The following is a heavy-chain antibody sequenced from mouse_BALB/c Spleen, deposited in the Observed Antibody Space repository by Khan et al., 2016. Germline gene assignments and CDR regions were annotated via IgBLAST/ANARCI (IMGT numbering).Heavy chain of an antibody. J-gene: IGHJ4*01. D-gene: IGHD2-2*01. V-gene: IGHV1-18*01. CDR3: AREGWLRRDYAMDC. Sequence: EVQLQESGPELVKPGASVKISCKTSEYTFTENTIHWVKQSHGKSLEWIGGINPKNGDTTYNQKFKDKATLTVDKSSSTAYMELCSLTSEDSAVYYCAREGWLRRDYAMDCWGQGTSVSVSS. CDR2: INPKNGDT. CDR1: EYTFTENT.